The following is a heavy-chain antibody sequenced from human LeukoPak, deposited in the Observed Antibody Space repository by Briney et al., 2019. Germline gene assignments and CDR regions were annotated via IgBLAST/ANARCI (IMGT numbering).Heavy chain of an antibody. CDR1: GGSFSGYY. V-gene: IGHV4-34*01. J-gene: IGHJ4*02. D-gene: IGHD3-10*01. Sequence: PETLSLTCAVYGGSFSGYYWSWIRQPPGKGLEWIGEINHSGSTNYNPSLKSRVTISVDTSKNQFSLKLSSVTAADTAVYYCGSNMVRGVRDYWGQGTLVTVSS. CDR2: INHSGST. CDR3: GSNMVRGVRDY.